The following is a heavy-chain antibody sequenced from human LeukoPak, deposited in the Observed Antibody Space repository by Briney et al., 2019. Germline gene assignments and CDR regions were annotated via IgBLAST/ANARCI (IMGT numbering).Heavy chain of an antibody. CDR1: GYTFTSYY. D-gene: IGHD1-26*01. Sequence: SVKVSCKASGYTFTSYYMHWVRQAPGQGLEWMGIINPSGGSTSYAQKFQGRVTMTRDTSTSTVYMELSSLRSEDTAVYYCATQIGGSYVYYYYMDVWGKGTTVTISS. J-gene: IGHJ6*03. V-gene: IGHV1-46*01. CDR3: ATQIGGSYVYYYYMDV. CDR2: INPSGGST.